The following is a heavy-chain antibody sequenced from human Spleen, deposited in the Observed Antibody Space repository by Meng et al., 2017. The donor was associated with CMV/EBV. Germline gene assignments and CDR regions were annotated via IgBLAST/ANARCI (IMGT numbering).Heavy chain of an antibody. Sequence: SETLSLTCSVSGDSVSSYYWTWIRQPPGKGLEWIGSIYYSGSTNYNPSLKSRVTISVDTSKNQFSLKLSSVTAADTAVYYCARDSGSYWGQGTLVTVSS. D-gene: IGHD1-14*01. CDR2: IYYSGST. CDR3: ARDSGSY. CDR1: GDSVSSYY. V-gene: IGHV4-59*02. J-gene: IGHJ4*02.